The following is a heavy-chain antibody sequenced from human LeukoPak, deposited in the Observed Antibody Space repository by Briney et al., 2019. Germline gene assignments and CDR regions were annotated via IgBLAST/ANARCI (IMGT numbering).Heavy chain of an antibody. CDR3: AKDRKVAATLDY. J-gene: IGHJ4*02. CDR1: GFTFSSYG. CDR2: ISYDGSNK. V-gene: IGHV3-30*18. Sequence: GRSLRLSCAASGFTFSSYGMHWVRQAPGKGLEWVAVISYDGSNKYYADSVKGRFTISRDNSKNTLYLQMNSLRAEDTAVYYCAKDRKVAATLDYWGQGTLVTVSS. D-gene: IGHD2-15*01.